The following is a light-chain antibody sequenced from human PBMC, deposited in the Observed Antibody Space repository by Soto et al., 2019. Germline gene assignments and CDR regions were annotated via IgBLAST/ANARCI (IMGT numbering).Light chain of an antibody. J-gene: IGKJ2*01. CDR3: QQYYTYPYT. V-gene: IGKV1-8*01. CDR2: AAS. CDR1: QGISSS. Sequence: AIRMTQSPSSFSASTGDRVTITCRASQGISSSLAWFQQKPGKAPKLLIFAASTMQSGVPSRFSRSGSGTDFTLTISCLQSEDFATYYCQQYYTYPYTFGQGTKLEIK.